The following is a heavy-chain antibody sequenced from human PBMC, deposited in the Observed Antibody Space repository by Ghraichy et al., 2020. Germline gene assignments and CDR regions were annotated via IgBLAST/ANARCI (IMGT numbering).Heavy chain of an antibody. D-gene: IGHD5-18*01. CDR1: GFSLSTSGVG. V-gene: IGHV2-5*01. Sequence: SGPTLVKPTQTLTLTCTFSGFSLSTSGVGVGWIRQPPGKALEWLALIYWNDDKRYSPSLKSRLTITKDTSKNQVVLTMTNMDPVDTATYYCAHSLPSFRYSYGQNAFDIWGQGTMVTVSS. CDR2: IYWNDDK. J-gene: IGHJ3*02. CDR3: AHSLPSFRYSYGQNAFDI.